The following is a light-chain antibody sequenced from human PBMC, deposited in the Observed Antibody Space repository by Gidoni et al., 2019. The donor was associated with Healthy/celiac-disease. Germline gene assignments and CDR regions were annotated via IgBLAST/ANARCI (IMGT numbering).Light chain of an antibody. CDR1: SSDVGGYNY. V-gene: IGLV2-14*01. J-gene: IGLJ1*01. CDR2: EVS. Sequence: QSALTQPASVSGSPGQAITISCTGTSSDVGGYNYVSWYQQHPGKAPKLMIYEVSNRPSGCPDRFSGSKSGNTASLTISGLQAEDEADYYCSSYTISSPYVFGTGTKGTV. CDR3: SSYTISSPYV.